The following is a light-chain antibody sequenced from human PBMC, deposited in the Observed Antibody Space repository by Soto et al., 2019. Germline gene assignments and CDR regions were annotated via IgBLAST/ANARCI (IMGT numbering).Light chain of an antibody. J-gene: IGKJ5*01. CDR2: GAS. Sequence: EIVMTQSPATLSVSPGERATLSCRASQSVTTNLAWYQQKPGQAPRLVISGASTRATGIPARFSGSGSGTEFTLTISSLQSEDSAVYYCQQYNTWPPITFGQGTR. V-gene: IGKV3-15*01. CDR1: QSVTTN. CDR3: QQYNTWPPIT.